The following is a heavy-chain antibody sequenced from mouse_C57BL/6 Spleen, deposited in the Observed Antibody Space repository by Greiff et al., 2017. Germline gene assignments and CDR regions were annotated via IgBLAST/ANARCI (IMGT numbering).Heavy chain of an antibody. CDR3: AREGYDYDGTYYFDY. CDR2: ISYDGSN. D-gene: IGHD2-4*01. J-gene: IGHJ2*01. V-gene: IGHV3-6*01. Sequence: VQLQQSGPGLVKPSQSLSLTCSVTGYSITSGYYWNWIRQFPGNKLEWMGYISYDGSNNYNPSLKNRISITRDTSKNQFFLKLNSVTTEDTATYYCAREGYDYDGTYYFDYWGQGTTLTVSS. CDR1: GYSITSGYY.